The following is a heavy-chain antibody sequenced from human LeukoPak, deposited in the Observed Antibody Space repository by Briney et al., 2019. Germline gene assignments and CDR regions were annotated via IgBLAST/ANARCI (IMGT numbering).Heavy chain of an antibody. D-gene: IGHD2/OR15-2a*01. CDR2: ISSSGSTK. Sequence: GGSLRLSCAVSGFTFSSFEMNWVRLAPGKGLEWVSYISSSGSTKYYADSVEGRFTVSRDNAKNTLYLQMNSLRLEDTAVYYCVRDWAPASMQAAPFDCWGQGTLVTVSS. V-gene: IGHV3-48*03. J-gene: IGHJ4*02. CDR3: VRDWAPASMQAAPFDC. CDR1: GFTFSSFE.